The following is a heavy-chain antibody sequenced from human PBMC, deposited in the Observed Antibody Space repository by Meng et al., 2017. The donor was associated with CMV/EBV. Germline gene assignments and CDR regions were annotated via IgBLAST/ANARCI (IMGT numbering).Heavy chain of an antibody. D-gene: IGHD3-3*01. V-gene: IGHV3-21*01. J-gene: IGHJ6*02. CDR2: ISSSSSYI. CDR3: ARGMLGYDFWSGYLEYYYYYGMDV. CDR1: GFTFSSYS. Sequence: GGSLRLSCAASGFTFSSYSMNWVRQAPGKGLGWVSSISSSSSYIYYADSVKGRFTISRDNAKNSLYLQMNSLRAEDTAVYYCARGMLGYDFWSGYLEYYYYYGMDVWGQGTTVTVSS.